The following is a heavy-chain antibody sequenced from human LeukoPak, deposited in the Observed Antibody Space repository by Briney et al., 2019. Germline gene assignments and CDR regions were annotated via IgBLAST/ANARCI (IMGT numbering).Heavy chain of an antibody. J-gene: IGHJ4*02. D-gene: IGHD6-19*01. Sequence: GGSLRLSCAASGFTFSTYSMNWVRQAPGRGLEWVSHITISGGSTYYADSVRGRFTISRDNSKNTLYLQMNSLRAEDTAVYYCANWDGSYSSGWYDYWGQGTLVTVSS. V-gene: IGHV3-23*01. CDR3: ANWDGSYSSGWYDY. CDR1: GFTFSTYS. CDR2: ITISGGST.